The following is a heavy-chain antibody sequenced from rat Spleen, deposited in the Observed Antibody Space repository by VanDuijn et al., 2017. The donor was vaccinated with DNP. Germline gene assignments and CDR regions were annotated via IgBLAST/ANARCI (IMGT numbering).Heavy chain of an antibody. V-gene: IGHV5-20*01. J-gene: IGHJ3*01. CDR1: GFTFTNYY. CDR3: TTDPSYYSSPFAY. D-gene: IGHD1-2*01. CDR2: ISYDGSET. Sequence: EVQLVESGGGLVQPGRSMKLSCAASGFTFTNYYMAWVRQAPTRGLEWVASISYDGSETYYRDSVKGRFTISRDNAKSTLYLQMDSLRSEDTATYYCTTDPSYYSSPFAYWGQGTLVTVSS.